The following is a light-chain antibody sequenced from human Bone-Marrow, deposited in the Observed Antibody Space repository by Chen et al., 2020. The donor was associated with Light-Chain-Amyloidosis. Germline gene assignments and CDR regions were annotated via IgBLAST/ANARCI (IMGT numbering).Light chain of an antibody. CDR1: SSDVGGDNH. CDR2: EVT. Sequence: QSALTQPASVSGSPGPSITNPCTGTSSDVGGDNHVSWYQQHPDKAPKLMIYEVTNRPSWVPDRFSGSKSDTTASLTISGLQTEDEADYFCSSYTITNTLVFGSETRVTVL. J-gene: IGLJ1*01. CDR3: SSYTITNTLV. V-gene: IGLV2-14*01.